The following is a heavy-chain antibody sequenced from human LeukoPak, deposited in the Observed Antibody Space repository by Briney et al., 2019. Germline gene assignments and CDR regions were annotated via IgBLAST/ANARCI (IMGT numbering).Heavy chain of an antibody. CDR3: VQDGPLRSDY. V-gene: IGHV4-4*07. D-gene: IGHD5/OR15-5a*01. CDR2: IFASGST. J-gene: IGHJ4*02. CDR1: GASISTYY. Sequence: SETLSLTCTVSGASISTYYWSWIRHPAGKGLEWIGRIFASGSTNYNPSLKSRIAMSVDTSKNQFSLNLTSVTAADTAMYYCVQDGPLRSDYWGQGTLVTVSS.